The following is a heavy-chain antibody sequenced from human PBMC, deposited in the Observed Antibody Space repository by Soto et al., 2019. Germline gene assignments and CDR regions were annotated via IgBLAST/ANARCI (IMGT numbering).Heavy chain of an antibody. V-gene: IGHV3-30*18. CDR1: GFTFSSYS. CDR3: AKERMRFDILTGYSH. Sequence: SLRLSCAASGFTFSSYSMHCVRQAPGKGLEWVAVISYDGSNKYYADSVKGRFTISRDNSKNTLYLQMNSLRAEDTAVYYCAKERMRFDILTGYSHWGQGTLVTVSS. J-gene: IGHJ4*02. CDR2: ISYDGSNK. D-gene: IGHD3-9*01.